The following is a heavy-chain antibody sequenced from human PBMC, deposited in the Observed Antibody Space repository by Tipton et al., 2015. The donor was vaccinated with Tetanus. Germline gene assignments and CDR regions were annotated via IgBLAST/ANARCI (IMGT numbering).Heavy chain of an antibody. Sequence: LSLTCTVSGGSMSNDYWSWIRQAPGKGLEWVSSISSTSSYIYYTDSVKGRFTISRDNAKSSLYLEMNSLRAEDTAVYYCATGGTFDYWGQGTLVTVSS. CDR2: ISSTSSYI. J-gene: IGHJ4*02. CDR1: GGSMSNDY. CDR3: ATGGTFDY. D-gene: IGHD1-1*01. V-gene: IGHV3-11*06.